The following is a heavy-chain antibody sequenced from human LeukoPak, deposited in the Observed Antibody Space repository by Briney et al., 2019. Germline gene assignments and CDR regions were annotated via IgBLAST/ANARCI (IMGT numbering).Heavy chain of an antibody. CDR2: IRYDGSNK. CDR1: GFTFSSYG. Sequence: GGSLRLSCAASGFTFSSYGMHWVRQAPGKGLEWVAFIRYDGSNKYYADSVKGRFTISRDNSKNTLYLQMNSPRAEDTAVYYCAKEGKSFGIAAAGRPSFDYWGQGTLVTVSS. J-gene: IGHJ4*02. CDR3: AKEGKSFGIAAAGRPSFDY. D-gene: IGHD6-13*01. V-gene: IGHV3-30*02.